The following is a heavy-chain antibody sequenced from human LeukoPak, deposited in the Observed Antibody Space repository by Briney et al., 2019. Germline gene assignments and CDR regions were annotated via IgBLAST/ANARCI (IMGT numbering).Heavy chain of an antibody. J-gene: IGHJ4*02. CDR3: ARRILYCSSTSCYLWDY. CDR1: GYSIGSGYY. CDR2: IYHSGST. Sequence: SETLSLTCAVSGYSIGSGYYWGWIRQPPGKGLEWIGSIYHSGSTYYNPSLKSRVTISVDTSKNQFSLKLSSVTAADTAVYYCARRILYCSSTSCYLWDYWGQGTLVTVSS. V-gene: IGHV4-38-2*01. D-gene: IGHD2-2*01.